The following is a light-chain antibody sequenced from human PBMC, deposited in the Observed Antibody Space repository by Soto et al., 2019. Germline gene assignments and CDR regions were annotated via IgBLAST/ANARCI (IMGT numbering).Light chain of an antibody. CDR3: TSWASSNTFYV. CDR1: SSDVGSYNR. Sequence: QSALSQHPSVSGSPGQSVTISCTGSSSDVGSYNRVSWYQQTPGTAPKLIIFEVSNRPSGVPDRFSASKSGNTASLTISGLQAEDEAEYYCTSWASSNTFYVFGTGTKVTVL. J-gene: IGLJ1*01. CDR2: EVS. V-gene: IGLV2-18*02.